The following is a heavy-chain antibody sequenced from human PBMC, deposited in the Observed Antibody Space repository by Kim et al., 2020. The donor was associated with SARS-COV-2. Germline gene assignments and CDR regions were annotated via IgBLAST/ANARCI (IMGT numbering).Heavy chain of an antibody. Sequence: SETLSLTCTVSGGSISIGGYYWSWVRQPPGNGLEWIGYTYYSGNTYYNPSLKSRVTISVDVSKNQFFLILSSVTAADTAVYYCARAATSYYYNMDVWGQGTTVTVSS. CDR2: TYYSGNT. CDR1: GGSISIGGYY. V-gene: IGHV4-30-4*08. D-gene: IGHD5-12*01. J-gene: IGHJ6*02. CDR3: ARAATSYYYNMDV.